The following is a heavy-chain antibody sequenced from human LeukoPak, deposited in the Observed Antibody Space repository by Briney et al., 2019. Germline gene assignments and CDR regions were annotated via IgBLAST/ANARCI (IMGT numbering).Heavy chain of an antibody. J-gene: IGHJ4*02. CDR2: INHSGST. CDR3: ARGRIGTYYYDSSGYYSPYYFDY. D-gene: IGHD3-22*01. V-gene: IGHV4-34*01. Sequence: SETLPLTCAVYGGSFSGYYWSWIRQPPGKGLEWIGEINHSGSTNYNPSLKSRVTISVDTSKNQFSLKLSSVTAADTAVYYCARGRIGTYYYDSSGYYSPYYFDYWGQGTLVTVSS. CDR1: GGSFSGYY.